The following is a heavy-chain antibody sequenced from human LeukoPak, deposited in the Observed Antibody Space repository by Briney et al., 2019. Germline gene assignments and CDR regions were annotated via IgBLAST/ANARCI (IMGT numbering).Heavy chain of an antibody. V-gene: IGHV1-18*01. CDR2: ISAYNGNT. Sequence: GASVKVSCKASGYTFTSYGISWVRQAPGQGLEWMGWISAYNGNTNYAQKLQGRVTMTTDTSTSTAYMELSSLRSEDTAVYYCARARACGGDCYDAFDIWGQGTMVTVSS. CDR3: ARARACGGDCYDAFDI. J-gene: IGHJ3*02. D-gene: IGHD2-21*02. CDR1: GYTFTSYG.